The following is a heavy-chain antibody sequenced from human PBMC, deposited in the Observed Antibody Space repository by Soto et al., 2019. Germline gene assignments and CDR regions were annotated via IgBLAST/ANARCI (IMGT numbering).Heavy chain of an antibody. J-gene: IGHJ4*02. Sequence: LRLSCVASGFTFSGHVLSCVRQAPGKGLEWASTINPSGDSTFYAESVKGRFTISRDNSKNTVYLQMNSLSVGDTAVYLCAKVDVSTAGSFHYWGQGALVPVSS. V-gene: IGHV3-23*01. CDR1: GFTFSGHV. D-gene: IGHD6-13*01. CDR2: INPSGDST. CDR3: AKVDVSTAGSFHY.